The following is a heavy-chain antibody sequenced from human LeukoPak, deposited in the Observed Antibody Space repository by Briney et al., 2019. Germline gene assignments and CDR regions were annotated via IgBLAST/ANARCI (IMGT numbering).Heavy chain of an antibody. Sequence: SETLSLTCTVSGGSISSSSYYWGWIRQPPGKGLEWIGSIYYSGSTYYNPSLKSRVTISVDTSKNQFSLKLSSVTAADTAVYYCARRGIQLWLGWFDPWGKGTLVTVSS. V-gene: IGHV4-39*01. CDR3: ARRGIQLWLGWFDP. J-gene: IGHJ5*02. CDR2: IYYSGST. D-gene: IGHD5-18*01. CDR1: GGSISSSSYY.